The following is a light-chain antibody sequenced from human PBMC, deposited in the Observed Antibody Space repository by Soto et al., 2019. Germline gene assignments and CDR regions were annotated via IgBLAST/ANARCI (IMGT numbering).Light chain of an antibody. Sequence: QSVLTQPASVSGSPGQSITISCTGTSXDIGTYNYVSWYQQHPGKAPKVIIYEVSNRPSGVSNRFSGSKSGNTASLTISGLQAEDEADYYCSSYTVTSVTLYVFGTGTKVTVL. CDR3: SSYTVTSVTLYV. CDR1: SXDIGTYNY. J-gene: IGLJ1*01. V-gene: IGLV2-14*01. CDR2: EVS.